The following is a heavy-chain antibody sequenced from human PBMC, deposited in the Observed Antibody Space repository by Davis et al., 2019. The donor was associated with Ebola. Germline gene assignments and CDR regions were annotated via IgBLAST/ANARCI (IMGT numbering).Heavy chain of an antibody. Sequence: GESLKISCAASGFTFSSYAMSWVRQAPGKGLGWVSAISGSGGSTYYADSVKGRFTISRDNSKNTLYLQMNSLRAEDTAVYYCAKWDCSGGSCYGFDYWGQGTLVTVSS. CDR3: AKWDCSGGSCYGFDY. J-gene: IGHJ4*02. V-gene: IGHV3-23*01. CDR2: ISGSGGST. CDR1: GFTFSSYA. D-gene: IGHD2-15*01.